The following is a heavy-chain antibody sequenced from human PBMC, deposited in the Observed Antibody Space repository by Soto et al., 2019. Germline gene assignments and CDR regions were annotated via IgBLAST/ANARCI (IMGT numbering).Heavy chain of an antibody. Sequence: SVKVSCKASGGTFSSYAISWVRQAPGQGLEWMGGIIPIFGTANYAQKFQGRVTITADESTSTAYMELSSLRSEDTAVYYCAGVVPAAIHYYYGMDVWGQGATVTVSS. CDR1: GGTFSSYA. V-gene: IGHV1-69*13. J-gene: IGHJ6*02. D-gene: IGHD2-2*01. CDR3: AGVVPAAIHYYYGMDV. CDR2: IIPIFGTA.